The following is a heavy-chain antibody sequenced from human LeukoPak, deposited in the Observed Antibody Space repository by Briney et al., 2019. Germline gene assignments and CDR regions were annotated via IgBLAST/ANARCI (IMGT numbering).Heavy chain of an antibody. CDR1: GYTFTNYA. CDR3: ATGVRGGRYYGYYYYYGMDV. J-gene: IGHJ6*02. D-gene: IGHD1-26*01. Sequence: GASVKVSCKASGYTFTNYAMNWVRQAPGQGLEWMGWINTNTGNPTFAQGFTGRFVFSLDTSVSTAYLQISSLKAEDTAVYYCATGVRGGRYYGYYYYYGMDVWGQGTTVTVSS. V-gene: IGHV7-4-1*02. CDR2: INTNTGNP.